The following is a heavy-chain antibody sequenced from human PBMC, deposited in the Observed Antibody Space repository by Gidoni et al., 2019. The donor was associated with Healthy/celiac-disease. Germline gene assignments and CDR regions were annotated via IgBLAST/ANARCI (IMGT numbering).Heavy chain of an antibody. CDR1: GFTFSSYA. CDR3: AKDLEQQRGGGYYFDY. J-gene: IGHJ4*02. Sequence: EVQLLESGGGLVQPGGSLRLSCAASGFTFSSYAMSWVRQAPGKGLEWVSAISGSGGSTYYADSVKGRFTISRDNSKNTLYLQMNSLRAEDTAVYYCAKDLEQQRGGGYYFDYWGQGTLVTVSS. D-gene: IGHD6-13*01. CDR2: ISGSGGST. V-gene: IGHV3-23*01.